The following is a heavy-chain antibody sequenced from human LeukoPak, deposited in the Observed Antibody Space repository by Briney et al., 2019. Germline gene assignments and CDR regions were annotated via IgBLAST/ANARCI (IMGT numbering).Heavy chain of an antibody. CDR1: GGTFSSYA. V-gene: IGHV1-69*13. D-gene: IGHD6-13*01. J-gene: IGHJ5*02. Sequence: ASVKVSCXASGGTFSSYAISWVRQAPGQGLEWMGGIIPIFGTANYAQKFQGRVTITADESTSTAYMELCSLRSEDTAVYYCATSSSWYWFDPWGQGTLVTVSS. CDR3: ATSSSWYWFDP. CDR2: IIPIFGTA.